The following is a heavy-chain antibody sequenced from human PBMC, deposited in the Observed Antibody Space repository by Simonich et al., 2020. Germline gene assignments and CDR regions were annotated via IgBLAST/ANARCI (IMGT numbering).Heavy chain of an antibody. D-gene: IGHD3-10*01. CDR1: GGTFSSYA. CDR3: ARTNTMRELDTMVRGVDYFDY. CDR2: IIPTLGIA. V-gene: IGHV1-69*09. J-gene: IGHJ4*02. Sequence: QVQLVQSGAEVKKPGSSVKVSCKASGGTFSSYAISWVRQAPGQGLEWMGGIIPTLGIANDAQKFQVRVTITADKSTSTAYMELSSLRSEDTAVYYCARTNTMRELDTMVRGVDYFDYWGQGTLVTVSS.